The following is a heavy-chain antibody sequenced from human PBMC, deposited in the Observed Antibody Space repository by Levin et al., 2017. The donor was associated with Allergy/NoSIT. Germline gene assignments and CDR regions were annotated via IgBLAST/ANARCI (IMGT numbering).Heavy chain of an antibody. CDR3: RRLAPNGKGVPFDY. V-gene: IGHV3-49*03. CDR1: GFSFCVYA. Sequence: QTLSLTCAGSGFSFCVYAVSWFRPAPGQGLGWVGFITSKVNGGTTEYAASVKGRFTISRNDSKSIAYLQMNSLKTEDTALYYCRRLAPNGKGVPFDYWGQGTLVTVSS. CDR2: ITSKVNGGTT. J-gene: IGHJ4*02. D-gene: IGHD6-13*01.